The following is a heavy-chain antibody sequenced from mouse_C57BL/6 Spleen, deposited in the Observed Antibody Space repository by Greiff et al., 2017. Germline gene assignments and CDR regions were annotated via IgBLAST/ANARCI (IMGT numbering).Heavy chain of an antibody. CDR3: ARDGLGSFAY. CDR2: IYPRSGNT. D-gene: IGHD4-1*01. V-gene: IGHV1-81*01. CDR1: GYTFTSYG. J-gene: IGHJ3*01. Sequence: VQLQQSGAELARPGASVKLSCKASGYTFTSYGISWVKQSTGQGLEWIGEIYPRSGNTYYNEKVKGKATLTADKSSSTAYMDVRSLTSEDSAVYVCARDGLGSFAYWGQGTLVTVSA.